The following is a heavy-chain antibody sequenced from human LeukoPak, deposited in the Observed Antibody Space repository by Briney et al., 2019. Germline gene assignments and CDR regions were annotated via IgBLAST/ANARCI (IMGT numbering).Heavy chain of an antibody. V-gene: IGHV1-18*01. J-gene: IGHJ4*02. Sequence: ASVKVSCTASGYTFTTYGITWVRQAPGQGLEWMGWINTYNGNTNFAQNFQGRLTMTTDTSTTTTYMELRSLKSDDTAVYYCARDGDIVVVPAAHFDYWGQGTLVTVSS. CDR1: GYTFTTYG. CDR3: ARDGDIVVVPAAHFDY. D-gene: IGHD2-2*01. CDR2: INTYNGNT.